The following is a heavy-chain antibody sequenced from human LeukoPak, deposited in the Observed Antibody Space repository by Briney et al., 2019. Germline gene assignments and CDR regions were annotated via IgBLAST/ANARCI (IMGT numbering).Heavy chain of an antibody. CDR3: ASYSGYYNILTGRIPSLAAFDI. CDR2: IYYSGST. Sequence: SETLSLTCTVSGGSISSYYWSWIRQPPGKGLEWIGYIYYSGSTNYNPSLKSRVTISVDTSKNQFSLKLSSVTAADTAVYYCASYSGYYNILTGRIPSLAAFDIWGQGTMVTVSS. CDR1: GGSISSYY. V-gene: IGHV4-59*01. J-gene: IGHJ3*02. D-gene: IGHD3-9*01.